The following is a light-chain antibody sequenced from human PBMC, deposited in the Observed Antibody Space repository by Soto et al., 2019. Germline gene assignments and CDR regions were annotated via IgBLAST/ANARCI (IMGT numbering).Light chain of an antibody. CDR1: QSVSSSF. Sequence: EIVLAQSPGTLSLSPGESATLSCRASQSVSSSFLAWYQQKAGQAPRLLIYGASRRATGIPDRLSGSGSGTDFTLTISRLEPEDFAVYYCQQYVSSPWAFGHGTKVDIK. CDR2: GAS. J-gene: IGKJ1*01. V-gene: IGKV3-20*01. CDR3: QQYVSSPWA.